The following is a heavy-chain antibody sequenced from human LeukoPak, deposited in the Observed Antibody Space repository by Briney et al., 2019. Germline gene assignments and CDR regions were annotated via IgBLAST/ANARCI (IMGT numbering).Heavy chain of an antibody. CDR3: ASSQSRYSSGWYLDS. Sequence: GASVKVSCKASGYTFTGYYIHWVRQAPGQGLEWMGWINPNSGGTNYAQKFQGRVTMTRDTSISTAYMELSRLRSDDTAVYYCASSQSRYSSGWYLDSWGQGTLVTVSS. V-gene: IGHV1-2*02. CDR2: INPNSGGT. J-gene: IGHJ4*02. CDR1: GYTFTGYY. D-gene: IGHD6-19*01.